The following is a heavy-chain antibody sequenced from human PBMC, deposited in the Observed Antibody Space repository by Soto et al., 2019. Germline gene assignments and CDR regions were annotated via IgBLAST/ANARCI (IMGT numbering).Heavy chain of an antibody. V-gene: IGHV3-30*18. Sequence: PGGSLRLSCAASGFTFSSYGMHWVRQAPGEGLEWVAVISYDGSNKYYADSVKGRFTISRDNSKNTLYLQMNSLRAEDTAVYYCAKGPLTTVVTPGWYFDLWGRGTLVTV. CDR1: GFTFSSYG. D-gene: IGHD4-17*01. J-gene: IGHJ2*01. CDR2: ISYDGSNK. CDR3: AKGPLTTVVTPGWYFDL.